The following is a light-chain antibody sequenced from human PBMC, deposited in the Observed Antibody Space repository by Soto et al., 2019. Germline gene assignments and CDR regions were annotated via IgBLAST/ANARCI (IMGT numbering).Light chain of an antibody. CDR2: DVS. V-gene: IGLV2-11*01. J-gene: IGLJ3*02. CDR3: SSFAGDCWV. Sequence: QSALAQPRSVSGSPGQSVTISCTGTSSDVGGYNSVSWYQHHPGKAPKLMVYDVSERPSGVPDRFSGSKSGNTASLTISGLRAEDEADYFCSSFAGDCWVFGGGTKVTVL. CDR1: SSDVGGYNS.